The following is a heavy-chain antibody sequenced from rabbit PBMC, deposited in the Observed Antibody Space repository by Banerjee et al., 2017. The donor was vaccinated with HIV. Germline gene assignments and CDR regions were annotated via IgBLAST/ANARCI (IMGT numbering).Heavy chain of an antibody. Sequence: SLEPAGGDVVKTGASLLLTCAASCFSFSSSYFMCCARQAPGNGLEWIACIYAGIGGSTYYASWAKGRFTISKTSSTTVTLQMTSLTAADTATYFCARGIAGDCGYGYATYFKLWGPGTLVTVS. D-gene: IGHD6-1*01. CDR3: ARGIAGDCGYGYATYFKL. CDR1: CFSFSSSYF. V-gene: IGHV1S40*01. J-gene: IGHJ4*01. CDR2: IYAGIGGST.